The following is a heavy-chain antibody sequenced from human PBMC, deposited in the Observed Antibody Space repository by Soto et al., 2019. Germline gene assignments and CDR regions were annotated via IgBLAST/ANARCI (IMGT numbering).Heavy chain of an antibody. CDR3: AKFGGVYSYGFVSDY. D-gene: IGHD5-18*01. CDR2: ISYDGSNK. J-gene: IGHJ4*02. Sequence: GGSLRLSCAASGFTFSSYGMHWVRQAPGKGLEWVAVISYDGSNKYYADSVKGRFTISRDNSKNTLYLQMNSLRAEDTAVYYCAKFGGVYSYGFVSDYWGQGTLVTVSS. CDR1: GFTFSSYG. V-gene: IGHV3-30*18.